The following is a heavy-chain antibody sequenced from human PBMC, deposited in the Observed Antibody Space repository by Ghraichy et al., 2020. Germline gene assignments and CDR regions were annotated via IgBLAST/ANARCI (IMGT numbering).Heavy chain of an antibody. CDR2: IYYNGST. CDR1: GASISSGGYY. CDR3: ARDKHQGYYYHLDV. J-gene: IGHJ6*03. Sequence: SETLSLTCTVSGASISSGGYYWSWIRQHPGKGLEWIGYIYYNGSTYYNPSLKSRVTISVDTSKNQFSLKLSSVTAAGTAVYYCARDKHQGYYYHLDVWGKGTTVTVSS. V-gene: IGHV4-31*03.